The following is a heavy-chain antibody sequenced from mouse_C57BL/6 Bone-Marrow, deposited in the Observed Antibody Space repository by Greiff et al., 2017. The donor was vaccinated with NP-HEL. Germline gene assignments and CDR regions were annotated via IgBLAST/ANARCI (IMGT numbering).Heavy chain of an antibody. CDR1: GYAFTNYL. V-gene: IGHV1-54*01. CDR2: INPGSGGT. CDR3: ARKGSNSLDY. Sequence: VQVVESGAELVRPGNSVKVSCKASGYAFTNYLIEWVKQRPGQGLEWIGVINPGSGGTNYNEKFKGKATLTADKSSSTAYMQLSSLTSEDSAVYVCARKGSNSLDYWGQGTTLTVSS. J-gene: IGHJ2*01. D-gene: IGHD2-5*01.